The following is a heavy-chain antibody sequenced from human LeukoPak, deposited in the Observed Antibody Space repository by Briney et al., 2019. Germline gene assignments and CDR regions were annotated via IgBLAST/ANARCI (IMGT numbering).Heavy chain of an antibody. CDR3: ASGYESSGYFDQ. Sequence: SVKVSCKASGGTFSTYAISWVRQAPGQGPEWMGRIIPMPGIANYAQRFQGRVTITADKSTSTAYMELSSLRSEDTAVYYCASGYESSGYFDQWGQGTLVTVSS. CDR2: IIPMPGIA. V-gene: IGHV1-69*04. D-gene: IGHD3-22*01. CDR1: GGTFSTYA. J-gene: IGHJ4*02.